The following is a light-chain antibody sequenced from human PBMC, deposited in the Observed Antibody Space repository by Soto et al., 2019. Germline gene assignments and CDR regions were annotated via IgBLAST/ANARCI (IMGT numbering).Light chain of an antibody. Sequence: DIQMTQSPSTLSASVGDRVTIACRASQGISSWLAWYQQKPGKAPQLLIYKASGLESGVPSRFSGSGSGTEFTLTISSLQPDDFATYYCQQYNSYPWTFGQGTKVEIK. CDR3: QQYNSYPWT. J-gene: IGKJ1*01. V-gene: IGKV1-5*03. CDR2: KAS. CDR1: QGISSW.